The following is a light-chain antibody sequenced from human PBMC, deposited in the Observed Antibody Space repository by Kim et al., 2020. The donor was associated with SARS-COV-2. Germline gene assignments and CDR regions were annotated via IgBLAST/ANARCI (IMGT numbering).Light chain of an antibody. CDR2: DVN. Sequence: QSALTQPASVSGSPGQSITISCSGTNSDVGIYNLVSWFQHHPDKAPKLIIYDVNKRPSGVSDRFSGSKSANTASLTISGLQSEDEADYFCCSYAGRATFVLFGGGTKLTVL. CDR1: NSDVGIYNL. V-gene: IGLV2-23*02. CDR3: CSYAGRATFVL. J-gene: IGLJ2*01.